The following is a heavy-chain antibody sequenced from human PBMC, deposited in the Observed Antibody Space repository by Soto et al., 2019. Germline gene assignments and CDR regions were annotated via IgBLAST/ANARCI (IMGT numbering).Heavy chain of an antibody. Sequence: PCGTLRLSCSASGFCFSSHGMHWPRQAPGKGLDCVAVIWYDGSNKSYAESVKGRFTISRDNSKNTLYVQMNSLTVEDTAVYYCARAQYTGSYFEACDVWGQGTMVTVSS. J-gene: IGHJ3*01. CDR2: IWYDGSNK. V-gene: IGHV3-33*03. D-gene: IGHD1-26*01. CDR3: ARAQYTGSYFEACDV. CDR1: GFCFSSHG.